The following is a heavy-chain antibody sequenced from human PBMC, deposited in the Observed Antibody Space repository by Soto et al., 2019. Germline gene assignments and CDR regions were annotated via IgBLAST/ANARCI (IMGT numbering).Heavy chain of an antibody. J-gene: IGHJ5*02. V-gene: IGHV6-1*01. D-gene: IGHD2-15*01. Sequence: PSQTLSLTCAISGDSVSSNSAAWNWIRQSPSRGLEWLGRTYYRSKWYNDYTVSVKSRITINPDTSKNQFSLQLNSVTPEDTAVYYFSRAYCSGGSCWAWSNWFDPWGQGTLVTV. CDR2: TYYRSKWYN. CDR3: SRAYCSGGSCWAWSNWFDP. CDR1: GDSVSSNSAA.